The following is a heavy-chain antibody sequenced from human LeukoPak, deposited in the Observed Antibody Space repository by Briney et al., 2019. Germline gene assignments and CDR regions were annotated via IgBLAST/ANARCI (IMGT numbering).Heavy chain of an antibody. D-gene: IGHD4-17*01. J-gene: IGHJ4*02. CDR3: AKVLYGDYYFDY. Sequence: PGGSLRLSCAASGFTFSSYGMHWVRQAPGKGLEWVAFIRYDGGNKYYADSVKGRFTISRDNSKNTLYLQMNSLRAEDTAVYYCAKVLYGDYYFDYWGQGTLVTVSS. CDR2: IRYDGGNK. V-gene: IGHV3-30*02. CDR1: GFTFSSYG.